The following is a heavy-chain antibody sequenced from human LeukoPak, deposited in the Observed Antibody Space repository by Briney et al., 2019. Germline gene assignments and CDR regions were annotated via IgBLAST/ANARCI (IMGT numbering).Heavy chain of an antibody. CDR1: GFTFSSYG. V-gene: IGHV3-7*01. J-gene: IGHJ3*02. D-gene: IGHD1-26*01. Sequence: GGSLRLSCAASGFTFSSYGMHWVRQAPGKGLEWVANIKKDGSEKYYADSVKGRFTISRDNAKNSLYLQMNSLRADDTAVYHCARQETSSYNGAFDIWGQGTVVTVSS. CDR3: ARQETSSYNGAFDI. CDR2: IKKDGSEK.